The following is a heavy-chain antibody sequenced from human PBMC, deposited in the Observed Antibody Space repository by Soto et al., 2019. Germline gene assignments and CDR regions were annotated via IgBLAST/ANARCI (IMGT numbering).Heavy chain of an antibody. CDR3: AKYKWLLPDVFNV. D-gene: IGHD3-22*01. CDR2: ISDTGDRT. V-gene: IGHV3-23*01. J-gene: IGHJ3*01. Sequence: EVQLLESGGGLVQPGGSLRLSCAASGLSFSTSGMTWVRQAPGKGLEWVSDISDTGDRTYYADSVKGRFTISRDNSKNTLYLQMSSLRAEDTAVYYCAKYKWLLPDVFNVCGQGTMVNVSS. CDR1: GLSFSTSG.